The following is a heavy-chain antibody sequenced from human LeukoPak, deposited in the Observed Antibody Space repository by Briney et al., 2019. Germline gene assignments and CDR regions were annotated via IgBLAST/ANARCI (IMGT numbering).Heavy chain of an antibody. CDR1: GGSISSGSYY. CDR3: ARETSKGYFDY. J-gene: IGHJ4*02. D-gene: IGHD2-2*01. Sequence: SETLSLTCTVSGGSISSGSYYWSWIRQPAGKGLEWIGRIYTSGSTNYNPSLKSRVTISVDTSKNQFSLKLSSVTAADTAVYYCARETSKGYFDYWGQGTLVTVSS. CDR2: IYTSGST. V-gene: IGHV4-61*02.